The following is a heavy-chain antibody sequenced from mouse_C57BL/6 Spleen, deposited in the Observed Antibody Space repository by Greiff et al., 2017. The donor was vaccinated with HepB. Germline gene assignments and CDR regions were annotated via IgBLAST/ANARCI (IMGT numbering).Heavy chain of an antibody. CDR2: IFPGSGST. V-gene: IGHV1-75*01. CDR3: ARMDYYGSSYEDAMDY. D-gene: IGHD1-1*01. Sequence: VQLQQSGPELVKPGASVKISCKASGYTFTDYYINWVKQRPGQGLEWIGWIFPGSGSTYYNEKFKGKATLTVDKSSSTAYMLLSSLTSEDSAVYFCARMDYYGSSYEDAMDYWGQGTSVTVSS. J-gene: IGHJ4*01. CDR1: GYTFTDYY.